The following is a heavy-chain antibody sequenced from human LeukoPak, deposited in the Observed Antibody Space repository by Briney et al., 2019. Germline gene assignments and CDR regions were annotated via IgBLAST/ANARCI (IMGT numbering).Heavy chain of an antibody. J-gene: IGHJ4*02. CDR1: GFTVSNNY. CDR3: ASDRDYYDSSGYLFDY. CDR2: INQDGSEK. V-gene: IGHV3-7*01. D-gene: IGHD3-22*01. Sequence: GGSLRLSCAASGFTVSNNYMSWVRRAAGKGLEWVANINQDGSEKYYVDSVKGRFTISRDNAKNSLYLQMNSLRAEDTAVYYCASDRDYYDSSGYLFDYWGQGTLVTVSS.